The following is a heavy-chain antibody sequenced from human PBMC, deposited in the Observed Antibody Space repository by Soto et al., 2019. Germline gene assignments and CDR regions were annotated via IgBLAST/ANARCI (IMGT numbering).Heavy chain of an antibody. J-gene: IGHJ4*02. V-gene: IGHV3-30*18. CDR2: ISYDGSNK. CDR1: GFTFSSYG. D-gene: IGHD5-18*01. CDR3: AKGSTAMTYFDY. Sequence: QVQLVESGGGVVQPGRSLRLSCAASGFTFSSYGMHWVRQAPGKGLALVAVISYDGSNKYYADSVKGRFTISRDNSKNTLYLQMNSLRAEDTAVYYCAKGSTAMTYFDYWGQGTLVTVAS.